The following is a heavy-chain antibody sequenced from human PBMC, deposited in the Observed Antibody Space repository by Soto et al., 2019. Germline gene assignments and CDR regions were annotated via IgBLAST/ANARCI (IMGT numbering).Heavy chain of an antibody. J-gene: IGHJ3*02. Sequence: QVQLVESGGGVVQSGRSLRLSCAASGFSFSSYGMHWVRQAPGKGLEWVAVIWYDGSNKYYADSVKGRFTISRDNSKNTVYLLMNSLRAEDTAVYYCAIDGSGDRHAFDIWGQGTMVTVSS. CDR2: IWYDGSNK. V-gene: IGHV3-33*01. CDR3: AIDGSGDRHAFDI. CDR1: GFSFSSYG. D-gene: IGHD3-10*01.